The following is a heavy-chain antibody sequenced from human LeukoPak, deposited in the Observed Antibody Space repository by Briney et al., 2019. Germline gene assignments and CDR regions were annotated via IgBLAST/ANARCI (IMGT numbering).Heavy chain of an antibody. CDR1: GFTFSSYS. V-gene: IGHV3-21*01. J-gene: IGHJ5*02. CDR2: ISSSSSYI. D-gene: IGHD2-2*01. Sequence: PGGSLRLSCAASGFTFSSYSMNWVRQAPGKGLEWVSSISSSSSYIYYADSVKGRFTISRDNAKNSLYLQMNSLRAEDTAVYYCAGSVYCSSTSCARFDPWGQGTLVTVSS. CDR3: AGSVYCSSTSCARFDP.